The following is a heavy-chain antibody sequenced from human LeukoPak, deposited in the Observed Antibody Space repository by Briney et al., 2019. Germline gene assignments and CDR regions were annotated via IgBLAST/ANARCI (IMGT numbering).Heavy chain of an antibody. D-gene: IGHD4-17*01. CDR2: IYPGDSDT. CDR3: AKTSTTVTTVDAFDI. V-gene: IGHV5-51*01. Sequence: GESLKISCKGSGYSFTSYWIGWVRQMPGKGLEWMGIIYPGDSDTRYSPSFQGRATISADKSISTAYLQWSSLKASDTAMYYCAKTSTTVTTVDAFDIWGQGTMVTVSS. CDR1: GYSFTSYW. J-gene: IGHJ3*02.